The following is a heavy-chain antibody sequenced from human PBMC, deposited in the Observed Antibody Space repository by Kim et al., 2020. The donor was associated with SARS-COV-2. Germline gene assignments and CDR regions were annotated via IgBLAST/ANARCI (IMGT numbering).Heavy chain of an antibody. CDR3: ARHYSGYDCWFDP. J-gene: IGHJ5*02. CDR1: GGSISSSSYY. CDR2: IYYSGST. V-gene: IGHV4-39*01. Sequence: SETLSLTCTVSGGSISSSSYYWGWIRQPPGKGLEWIGSIYYSGSTYYNPSLKSRVTISVDTSKNQFSLKLSSVTAADTAVYYCARHYSGYDCWFDPWGQGTLVTVSS. D-gene: IGHD5-12*01.